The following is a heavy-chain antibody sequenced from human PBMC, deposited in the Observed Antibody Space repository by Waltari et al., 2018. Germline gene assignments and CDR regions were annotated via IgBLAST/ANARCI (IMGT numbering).Heavy chain of an antibody. V-gene: IGHV4-59*08. Sequence: HVQLQESGPGLVKPSETLSLTCTVSGDFPSDDHWTWIRQAPGKGLEWIAYLRNSGGTKCTPSLQSRVTLSAVTCKMQFCLRLTAVTAADTATYYCARLPTKYYDGLGGGFFDQWGQGILVTVAS. CDR1: GDFPSDDH. CDR3: ARLPTKYYDGLGGGFFDQ. D-gene: IGHD3-16*01. J-gene: IGHJ4*02. CDR2: LRNSGGT.